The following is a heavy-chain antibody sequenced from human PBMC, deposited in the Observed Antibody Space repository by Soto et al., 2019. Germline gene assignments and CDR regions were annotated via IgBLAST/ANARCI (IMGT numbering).Heavy chain of an antibody. V-gene: IGHV4-30-4*08. CDR2: IYKSATT. D-gene: IGHD2-15*01. Sequence: SETLSLTCTVSGDSISTVDYFWAWIRQPPGQALEYIGYIYKSATTYYNPSFESRVAISLDTSKSQFSLNVTSVTAADTAVYFCARGRYCLTGRCFPNWFDSWGQGTLVTVSS. J-gene: IGHJ5*01. CDR1: GDSISTVDYF. CDR3: ARGRYCLTGRCFPNWFDS.